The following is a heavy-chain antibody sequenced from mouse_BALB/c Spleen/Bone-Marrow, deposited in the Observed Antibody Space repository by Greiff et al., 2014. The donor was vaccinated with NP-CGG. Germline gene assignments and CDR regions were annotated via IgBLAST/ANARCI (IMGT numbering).Heavy chain of an antibody. Sequence: QVHVKQSGAELVRPGSSVKISCKASGYAFSSYWMNWVKQRPGQGLEWIGQIYPGDGDTNYNGNFKDKATLTTDKSSTTAYMLLSSLTSEDSAVYFCARGGRLTGYYFDYWGQGTTLTDSS. CDR1: GYAFSSYW. V-gene: IGHV1-80*01. J-gene: IGHJ2*01. D-gene: IGHD4-1*01. CDR3: ARGGRLTGYYFDY. CDR2: IYPGDGDT.